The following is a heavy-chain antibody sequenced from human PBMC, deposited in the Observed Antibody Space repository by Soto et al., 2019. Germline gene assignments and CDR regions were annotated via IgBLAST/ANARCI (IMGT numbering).Heavy chain of an antibody. V-gene: IGHV1-18*01. J-gene: IGHJ6*02. CDR3: ARKATLLGYYYSGMDV. CDR2: ISAYNGNT. D-gene: IGHD5-12*01. CDR1: GYTFTSYG. Sequence: QVQLVQSGAEVKKPGASVKVSCKASGYTFTSYGISWVRQAPGQGLEWMGWISAYNGNTNYAQKLQGRVTMTTDTXTXXAYMELRSLRSDDTAVYYCARKATLLGYYYSGMDVWGQGTTVTVSS.